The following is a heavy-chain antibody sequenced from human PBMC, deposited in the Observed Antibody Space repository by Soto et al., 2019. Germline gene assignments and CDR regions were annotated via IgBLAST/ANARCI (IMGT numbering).Heavy chain of an antibody. CDR3: ASMYSGSYYGHY. CDR1: GYRFIGYY. Sequence: ASVKVSCKASGYRFIGYYIHWVRQAPGQGLEWMGWINPITGDANFAQKFQGRVTVTTDESTSTAYMELSRLRSEDTAVYYCASMYSGSYYGHYWGQGTLVTVSS. CDR2: INPITGDA. D-gene: IGHD1-26*01. J-gene: IGHJ4*02. V-gene: IGHV1-2*02.